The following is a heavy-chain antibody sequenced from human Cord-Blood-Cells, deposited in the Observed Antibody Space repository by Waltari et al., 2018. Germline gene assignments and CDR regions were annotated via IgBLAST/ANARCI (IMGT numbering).Heavy chain of an antibody. CDR1: GYTFTSYY. J-gene: IGHJ4*02. Sequence: QVQLVQSGAEVKKPGASVKVSCKASGYTFTSYYMHWVRQAPGQGLEWMGIINPGGGSTSCSQKFQGRVTMTRDTSTSTVYMELSSLRSEDTAVYYCARDIRPYLSSSSFDYWGQGTLVTVSS. CDR3: ARDIRPYLSSSSFDY. V-gene: IGHV1-46*01. CDR2: INPGGGST. D-gene: IGHD6-6*01.